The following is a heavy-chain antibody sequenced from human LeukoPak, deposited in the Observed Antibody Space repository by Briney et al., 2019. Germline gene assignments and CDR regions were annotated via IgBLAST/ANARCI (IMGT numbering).Heavy chain of an antibody. CDR1: GGTFSSYA. V-gene: IGHV1-69*13. Sequence: ASVKVSCKASGGTFSSYAISWVRQAPGQGLEWMGGIVPIFGTANYAQKFQGRVTITADESTSTAYMELSSLRSEDTAVYYCARVVRGVREINWFDPWGQGTLVTVSS. J-gene: IGHJ5*02. D-gene: IGHD3-10*01. CDR2: IVPIFGTA. CDR3: ARVVRGVREINWFDP.